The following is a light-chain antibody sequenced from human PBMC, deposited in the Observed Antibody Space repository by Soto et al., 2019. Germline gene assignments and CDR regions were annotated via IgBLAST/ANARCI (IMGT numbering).Light chain of an antibody. CDR3: GVWDSALSLWL. J-gene: IGLJ3*02. CDR2: DTN. V-gene: IGLV1-51*01. Sequence: QSVLTQPPSVSAAPGQKVTISCSGGGSNTGNNFVSWYQQFPQTAPKLLIYDTNKRPSGIPDRFSGSKSGTSATLDIARLQTADAADYYCGVWDSALSLWLFGGGTKLTVL. CDR1: GSNTGNNF.